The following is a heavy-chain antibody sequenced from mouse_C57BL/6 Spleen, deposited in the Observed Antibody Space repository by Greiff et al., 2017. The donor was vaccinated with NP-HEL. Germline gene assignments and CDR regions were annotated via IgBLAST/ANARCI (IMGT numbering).Heavy chain of an antibody. J-gene: IGHJ2*01. CDR3: AREFIYDGYPLDY. CDR1: GYTFTDYN. V-gene: IGHV1-22*01. D-gene: IGHD2-3*01. Sequence: EVKLQESGPELVKPGASVKMSCKASGYTFTDYNMHWVKQSHGKSLEWIGYINPNNGGTSYNQKFKGKATLTVNKSSSTAYMELRSLTSEDSAVYYCAREFIYDGYPLDYWGQGTTLTVSS. CDR2: INPNNGGT.